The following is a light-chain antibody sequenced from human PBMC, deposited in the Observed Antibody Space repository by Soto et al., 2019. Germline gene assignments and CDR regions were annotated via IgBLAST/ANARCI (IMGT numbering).Light chain of an antibody. CDR1: QSVSSSF. V-gene: IGKV3-20*01. Sequence: EIVLTQSPGTLSLSPGERATLSCRASQSVSSSFLAWYQQKPGQAPRLLIYGASSRATGIPDWFSGSGSGTDFTVTISRLEPEDFAVYYCQQYDSSPRTFGPGTKVDIK. J-gene: IGKJ3*01. CDR3: QQYDSSPRT. CDR2: GAS.